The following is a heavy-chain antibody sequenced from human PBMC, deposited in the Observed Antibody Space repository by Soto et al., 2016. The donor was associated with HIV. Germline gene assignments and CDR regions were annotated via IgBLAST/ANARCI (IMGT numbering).Heavy chain of an antibody. D-gene: IGHD3-10*01. CDR1: GGTFSSYV. CDR2: IIPTFGTA. CDR3: ARVPNYYGSGSYNYFQH. V-gene: IGHV1-69*12. J-gene: IGHJ1*01. Sequence: QVQLVQSGSEVKKPGSSVKVSCKASGGTFSSYVISWVRQAPGQGLEWMGGIIPTFGTANYAQKFQGRVTITADDSASTAYMELGSLRSEDTAVYYCARVPNYYGSGSYNYFQHWGQGTLVTVSS.